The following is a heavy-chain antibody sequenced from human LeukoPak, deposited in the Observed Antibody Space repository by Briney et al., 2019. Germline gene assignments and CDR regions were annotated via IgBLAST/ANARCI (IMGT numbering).Heavy chain of an antibody. D-gene: IGHD6-13*01. CDR2: IVVGSGNT. CDR3: ARGSKGIAVDY. V-gene: IGHV1-58*02. Sequence: SVKVSCKASGFTFTSSAMQWVRQARGQRLEWIGWIVVGSGNTNYAQKFQERVTITRDTSASTAYMELSSLRSEDTAVYYCARGSKGIAVDYWGQGTLVTVSS. J-gene: IGHJ4*02. CDR1: GFTFTSSA.